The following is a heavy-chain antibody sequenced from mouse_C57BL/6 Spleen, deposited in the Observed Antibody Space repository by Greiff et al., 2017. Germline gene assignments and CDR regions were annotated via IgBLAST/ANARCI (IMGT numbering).Heavy chain of an antibody. Sequence: QVQLQQSGAELVRPGTSVKVSCKASGYAFTNYLIEWVKQRPGQGLEWIGVINPGSGGTNYNEKFKGKATLTADKSSSTAYMQLSSLTSEDSAVYFCARGCYSMDYWGQGTSVTVSS. D-gene: IGHD2-12*01. J-gene: IGHJ4*01. CDR1: GYAFTNYL. CDR3: ARGCYSMDY. CDR2: INPGSGGT. V-gene: IGHV1-54*01.